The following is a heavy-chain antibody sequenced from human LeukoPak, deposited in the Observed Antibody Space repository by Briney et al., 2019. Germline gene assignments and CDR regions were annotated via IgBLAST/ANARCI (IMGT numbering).Heavy chain of an antibody. CDR3: ARWNSGSSSFDF. CDR2: IYNSGST. V-gene: IGHV4-4*07. D-gene: IGHD1-26*01. CDR1: GGSISSYY. Sequence: PSETLSLTCSVSGGSISSYYWSWIRQPAGKGLEWIGRIYNSGSTNYNPSLKSRVTISADKSKNQFSLKLSSVTAADTAVYYCARWNSGSSSFDFWGQGTLVTVSS. J-gene: IGHJ4*02.